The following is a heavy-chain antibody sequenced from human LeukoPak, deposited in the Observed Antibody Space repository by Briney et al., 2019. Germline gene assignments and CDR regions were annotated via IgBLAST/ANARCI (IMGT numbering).Heavy chain of an antibody. V-gene: IGHV4-4*02. D-gene: IGHD5-18*01. J-gene: IGHJ3*02. CDR1: GGSISSSNW. CDR3: ARAGGNTAMALYAFDI. Sequence: PSGTLSLTCAVSGGSISSSNWWSWVRQPPGKGLEWIGEIYHSGSTNYNPSLKSRVTISVDKSKNQLSLKLSSVTAADTAVYYCARAGGNTAMALYAFDIWGQGTMVTVSS. CDR2: IYHSGST.